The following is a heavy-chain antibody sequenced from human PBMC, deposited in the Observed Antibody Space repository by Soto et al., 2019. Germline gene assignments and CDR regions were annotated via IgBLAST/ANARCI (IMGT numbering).Heavy chain of an antibody. CDR2: IIPIFGTA. D-gene: IGHD2-21*01. Sequence: SVKVSCKASGGTFSSYAISWVRQAPGQGLEWMGGIIPIFGTANYAQKFQGRVTITADESTSTAYMELSSLRSEDTAVYYCAATFDSGSYDFGGHPWWGQGTLVTVSS. CDR3: AATFDSGSYDFGGHPW. J-gene: IGHJ4*02. CDR1: GGTFSSYA. V-gene: IGHV1-69*13.